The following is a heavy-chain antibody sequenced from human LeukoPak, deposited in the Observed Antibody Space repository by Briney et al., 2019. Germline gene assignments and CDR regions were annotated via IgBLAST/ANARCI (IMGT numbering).Heavy chain of an antibody. Sequence: NPSETLSLTCAVYGGSFSGYYWSWTRQPPGQGLEWIGEVNHSGSTNYNPSLKSRVTISVDTSKNQFSLKLSSVTAADTAVYYCAKLQLERRRGYYYYYYMDVWGKGTTVTISS. J-gene: IGHJ6*03. CDR3: AKLQLERRRGYYYYYYMDV. CDR2: VNHSGST. CDR1: GGSFSGYY. D-gene: IGHD1-1*01. V-gene: IGHV4-34*01.